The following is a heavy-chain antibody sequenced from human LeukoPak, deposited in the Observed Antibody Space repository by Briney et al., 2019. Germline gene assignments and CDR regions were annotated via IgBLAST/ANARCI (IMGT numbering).Heavy chain of an antibody. D-gene: IGHD3-9*01. Sequence: PGRSLRLSCAASGFTFSSYGMHWVRQAPGKGLEWVAVISYDGSNKYYADSVKGRFTISRDNSKNTLYLQMNSLRAEGTAVYYCAKGHYDILTGSLDYWGQGTLVTVSS. V-gene: IGHV3-30*18. CDR2: ISYDGSNK. CDR3: AKGHYDILTGSLDY. J-gene: IGHJ4*02. CDR1: GFTFSSYG.